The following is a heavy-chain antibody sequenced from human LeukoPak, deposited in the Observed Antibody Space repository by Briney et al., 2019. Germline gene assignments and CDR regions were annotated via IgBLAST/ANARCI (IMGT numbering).Heavy chain of an antibody. D-gene: IGHD3-9*01. CDR2: FGPEDGET. CDR1: GYTLTELS. Sequence: GSVNVSCMVSGYTLTELSMHWVRQAPGKGLEWMGGFGPEDGETIYAQKLQGRVTMTEDTSTDTAYMELSSLRSEDTAVYYCATDSRSPRYDILTGFDAFDIWGQGTMVTVSS. CDR3: ATDSRSPRYDILTGFDAFDI. V-gene: IGHV1-24*01. J-gene: IGHJ3*02.